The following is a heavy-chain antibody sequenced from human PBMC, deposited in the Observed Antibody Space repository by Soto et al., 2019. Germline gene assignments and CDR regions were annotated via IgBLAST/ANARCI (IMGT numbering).Heavy chain of an antibody. Sequence: PGGSLRLSCAASGFTFSSYWMHWVRQAPGKGLVWVSRINSDGSSTSYADSVKGRFTISRVNAKNTLYLQMNSLRAEDTAVYYCARGEAARPGYFDYWGQGTLVTVSS. J-gene: IGHJ4*02. CDR3: ARGEAARPGYFDY. V-gene: IGHV3-74*01. CDR2: INSDGSST. D-gene: IGHD6-6*01. CDR1: GFTFSSYW.